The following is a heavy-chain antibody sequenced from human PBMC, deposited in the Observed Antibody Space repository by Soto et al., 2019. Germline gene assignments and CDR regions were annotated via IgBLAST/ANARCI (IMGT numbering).Heavy chain of an antibody. D-gene: IGHD3-16*01. CDR2: TLYDGTNN. Sequence: QVQLVESGGGGVQPGTSLRLSCVGSGFTFRSYVIHWVRQAPGKGLECVALTLYDGTNNYYGDSVKGRFTNSRDNSKNTVDLQMDSLRLENTSLYYCARWGTTAGLDVWGPGTLVSVSS. V-gene: IGHV3-30*19. CDR3: ARWGTTAGLDV. J-gene: IGHJ4*02. CDR1: GFTFRSYV.